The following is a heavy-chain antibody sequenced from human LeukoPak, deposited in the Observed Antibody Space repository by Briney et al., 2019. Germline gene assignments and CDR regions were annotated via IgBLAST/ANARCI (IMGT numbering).Heavy chain of an antibody. J-gene: IGHJ4*02. V-gene: IGHV3-7*03. D-gene: IGHD2-8*01. CDR2: INSDGSEG. Sequence: GGSLRLSCAVSGFTFSGFWMSWSRQAPGKGLEWVASINSDGSEGYYADVVKGRFTISRDNAKNSLYLQINSRRAEDTAVYYCAKMSCTNGVCYDYWGQGTLVTVSS. CDR1: GFTFSGFW. CDR3: AKMSCTNGVCYDY.